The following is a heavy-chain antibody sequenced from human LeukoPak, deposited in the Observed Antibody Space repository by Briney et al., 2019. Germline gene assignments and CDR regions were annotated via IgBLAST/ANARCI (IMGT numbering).Heavy chain of an antibody. V-gene: IGHV4-4*07. Sequence: NPSETLSLTCTVSRGSISNYYWSWIRQPAGKGLEWIGRIYSSGSTNYNPSLKSRVTMSLDTSMSQFSLKLSSVIAADTAVYYCARDKEYCGGDCSYWYFDLWGRGTAVTVSS. D-gene: IGHD2-21*02. CDR2: IYSSGST. CDR3: ARDKEYCGGDCSYWYFDL. J-gene: IGHJ2*01. CDR1: RGSISNYY.